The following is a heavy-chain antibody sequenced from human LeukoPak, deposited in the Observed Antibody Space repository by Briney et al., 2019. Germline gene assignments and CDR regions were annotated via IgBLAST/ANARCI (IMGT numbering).Heavy chain of an antibody. CDR2: FDPEDGEI. CDR3: ATGATYCTNGVCYAYNRFDP. CDR1: GYTLTELS. D-gene: IGHD2-8*01. J-gene: IGHJ5*02. Sequence: GASVKVSCKVSGYTLTELSMHWVRQAPGKGLEWMGGFDPEDGEIIYAQKFQGRVTMTEDTSTDTAYMELSSLRSEDTAVYYCATGATYCTNGVCYAYNRFDPWGQGTLVTVSS. V-gene: IGHV1-24*01.